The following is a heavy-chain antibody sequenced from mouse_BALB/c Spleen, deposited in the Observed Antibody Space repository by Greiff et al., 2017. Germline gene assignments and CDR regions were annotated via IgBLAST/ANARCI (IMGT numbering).Heavy chain of an antibody. CDR1: GFTFSSYG. J-gene: IGHJ3*01. D-gene: IGHD1-1*01. CDR3: ARHGTVRPFAY. Sequence: EVKVVESGGDLVKPGGSLKLSCAASGFTFSSYGMSWVRQTPDKRLEWVATISSGGSYTYYPDSVKGRFTISRDNAKNTLYLQMSSLKSEDTAMYYCARHGTVRPFAYWGQGTLVTVSA. CDR2: ISSGGSYT. V-gene: IGHV5-6*01.